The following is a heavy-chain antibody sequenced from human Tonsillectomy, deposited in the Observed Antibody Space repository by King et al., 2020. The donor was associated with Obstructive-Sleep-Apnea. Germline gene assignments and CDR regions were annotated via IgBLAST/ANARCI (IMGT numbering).Heavy chain of an antibody. CDR3: ARDRGWSPWDY. V-gene: IGHV3-7*03. CDR2: IKQDGSEK. CDR1: GFTFSSYW. Sequence: VQLVESGGGLVQPGGSLRLSCAASGFTFSSYWMNWVRQAPGKGLDWVANIKQDGSEKYYVDSVKGRFTISRDNAENSMYLQMNSLRAEDTAVYYCARDRGWSPWDYWGQGTLVTVSS. D-gene: IGHD6-19*01. J-gene: IGHJ4*02.